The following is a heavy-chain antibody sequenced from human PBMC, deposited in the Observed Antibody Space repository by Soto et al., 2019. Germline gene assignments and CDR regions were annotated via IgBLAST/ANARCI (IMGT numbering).Heavy chain of an antibody. CDR1: GFIFSRSW. D-gene: IGHD2-15*01. J-gene: IGHJ6*02. CDR2: INGDGSIT. CDR3: VRAHCSGDSCQRDFYGMDV. V-gene: IGHV3-74*01. Sequence: PGGSLRLSCVASGFIFSRSWMHWVRHAPGKGLVWVSRINGDGSITDYAEFVKGRFTISRDNAKNTLYLQMNSLRDEDRAVYYCVRAHCSGDSCQRDFYGMDVRGQGTSVTVSS.